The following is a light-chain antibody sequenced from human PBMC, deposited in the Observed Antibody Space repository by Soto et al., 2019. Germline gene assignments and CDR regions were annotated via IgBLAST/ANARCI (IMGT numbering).Light chain of an antibody. CDR3: QVWESDDDPVV. Sequence: SYELTQPPSVSVAPGQTARLTGGGLNIGSKSVHWSQQRPGQSPVTDVYHDSNRPSGIPERFSGSNSGNTATLTISGVEVGDEAVYFCQVWESDDDPVVFGGGTKVTVL. V-gene: IGLV3-21*02. J-gene: IGLJ2*01. CDR1: NIGSKS. CDR2: HDS.